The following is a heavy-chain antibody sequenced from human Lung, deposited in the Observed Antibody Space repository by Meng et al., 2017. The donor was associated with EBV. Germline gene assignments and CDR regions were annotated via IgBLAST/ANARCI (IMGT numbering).Heavy chain of an antibody. J-gene: IGHJ5*01. CDR3: ARDKRGWGGYYDWLYS. Sequence: QVQLVASGGGLVKPGESLRLSCAASGFTFSDHYMSWIRQAPGKGLEWVSCISSGGGSTYYADSVKGRFTISRDNAKNSLYLQMNSLRAEDTAVYYCARDKRGWGGYYDWLYSWGQGTLVTVAS. CDR1: GFTFSDHY. V-gene: IGHV3-11*01. CDR2: ISSGGGST. D-gene: IGHD3-10*01.